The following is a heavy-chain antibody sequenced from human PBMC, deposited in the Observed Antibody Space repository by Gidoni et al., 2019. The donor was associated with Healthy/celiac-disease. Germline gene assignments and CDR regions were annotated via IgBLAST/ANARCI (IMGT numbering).Heavy chain of an antibody. V-gene: IGHV1-18*01. CDR1: GYTFTSYG. Sequence: QVQLVQSGAEVKKPGASVKVSCKSSGYTFTSYGISWVRQAPGQGLEWMGWISAYSGHTNYAQNIQGRATMSTDTSTSTAHMELRSLRSDDTAVYYCAILTGSGSDLGFDYWGQGTLVTVSS. J-gene: IGHJ4*02. CDR2: ISAYSGHT. CDR3: AILTGSGSDLGFDY. D-gene: IGHD3-10*01.